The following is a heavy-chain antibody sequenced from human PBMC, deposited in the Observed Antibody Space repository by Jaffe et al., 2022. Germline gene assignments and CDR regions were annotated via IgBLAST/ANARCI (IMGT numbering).Heavy chain of an antibody. D-gene: IGHD3-10*01. J-gene: IGHJ5*02. CDR1: GGSISNNNW. CDR3: ASGRASGSYNGWFDP. CDR2: IYHSGST. V-gene: IGHV4-4*02. Sequence: QVQLQESGPGLVKPSGTLSLTCAVSGGSISNNNWWTWVRQPPGKGLEWIGEIYHSGSTYYNPSLKSRVIMSVDKSMNQFSLKLSPVTAADTAVYYCASGRASGSYNGWFDPWGQGTLVTVSS.